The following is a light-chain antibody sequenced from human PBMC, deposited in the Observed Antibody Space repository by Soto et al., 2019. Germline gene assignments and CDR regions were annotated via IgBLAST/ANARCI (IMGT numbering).Light chain of an antibody. J-gene: IGKJ3*01. CDR3: QQSYSALQVT. CDR2: AAS. Sequence: DIQMTQSPSSLSASVGDRVTITCRASQSISSYLNWYQQKPGKAPKLLIYAASSLQSGVPSRFSGSGSGTDFTLTISSLQPEDFAPYYCQQSYSALQVTFGPGTKVDIK. CDR1: QSISSY. V-gene: IGKV1-39*01.